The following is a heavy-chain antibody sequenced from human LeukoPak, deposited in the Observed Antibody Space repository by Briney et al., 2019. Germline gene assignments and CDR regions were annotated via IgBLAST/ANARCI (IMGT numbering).Heavy chain of an antibody. Sequence: SETLSLTCTVSGGSISSSSYYWGWIRQPPGKGLEWIGSIYYSGSTYYNPSLKSRVTISVDTSKNQFSLKLSSVTAADTAVYYCAREKLPVGAFDIWGQGTMVTVSS. V-gene: IGHV4-39*07. CDR1: GGSISSSSYY. CDR3: AREKLPVGAFDI. CDR2: IYYSGST. J-gene: IGHJ3*02. D-gene: IGHD3-16*01.